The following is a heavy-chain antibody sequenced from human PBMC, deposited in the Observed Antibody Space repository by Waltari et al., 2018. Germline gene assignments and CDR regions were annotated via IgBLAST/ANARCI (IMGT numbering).Heavy chain of an antibody. D-gene: IGHD3-3*01. Sequence: QVQLQQWGAGLLKPSETLSLTCAVYGGSFGGYYWSWLRQPPGKGLEWIGEINHSGSTNYNPSLKSRVTISVDTSKNQFSLKLSSVTAADTAVYYCARRRITIFGVVTHYFDYWGQGTLVTVSS. CDR1: GGSFGGYY. V-gene: IGHV4-34*01. CDR2: INHSGST. J-gene: IGHJ4*02. CDR3: ARRRITIFGVVTHYFDY.